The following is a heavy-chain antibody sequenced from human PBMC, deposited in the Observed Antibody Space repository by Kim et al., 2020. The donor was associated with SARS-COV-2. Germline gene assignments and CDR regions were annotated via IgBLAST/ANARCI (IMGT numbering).Heavy chain of an antibody. D-gene: IGHD4-17*01. CDR1: GFTFSDYY. CDR3: ARESDYGVRLGGSTSYYFDY. Sequence: GGSLRLSCAASGFTFSDYYMSWIRQAPGKGLEWVSYISSSGSTIYYADSVKGRFTISRDNAKNSLYLQMNSLRAEDTAVYYCARESDYGVRLGGSTSYYFDYWGQGTLVTVSS. V-gene: IGHV3-11*01. J-gene: IGHJ4*02. CDR2: ISSSGSTI.